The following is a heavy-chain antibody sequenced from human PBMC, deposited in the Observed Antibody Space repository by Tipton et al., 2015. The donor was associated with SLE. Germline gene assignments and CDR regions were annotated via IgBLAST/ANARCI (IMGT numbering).Heavy chain of an antibody. CDR3: ARGGVGGYDYFDY. Sequence: LRLSCTVSGVSISSSSYYWSWIRQHPGKGLEWIGYIYNSGGTDSSPALKSRVTISADTSNNQFSLKRSSVTAADTAVYYCARGGVGGYDYFDYWGQGPLVTVPP. J-gene: IGHJ4*02. CDR2: IYNSGGT. V-gene: IGHV4-31*03. D-gene: IGHD5-12*01. CDR1: GVSISSSSYY.